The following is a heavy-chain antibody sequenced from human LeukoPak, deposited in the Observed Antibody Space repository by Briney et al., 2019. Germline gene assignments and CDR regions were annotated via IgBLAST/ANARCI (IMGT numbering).Heavy chain of an antibody. CDR1: GGSISSGDYY. CDR2: PSHSEKT. Sequence: KASETLSLTCTVSGGSISSGDYYWSWIRQTPGKGLEWIGYPSHSEKTAYTPSLRSRVTISVDTSKNQFSLKLNSVTAADTAVYYCARGPPAYGPGFELDPWGRGSLVIVSS. J-gene: IGHJ5*02. V-gene: IGHV4-30-4*01. CDR3: ARGPPAYGPGFELDP. D-gene: IGHD3-10*01.